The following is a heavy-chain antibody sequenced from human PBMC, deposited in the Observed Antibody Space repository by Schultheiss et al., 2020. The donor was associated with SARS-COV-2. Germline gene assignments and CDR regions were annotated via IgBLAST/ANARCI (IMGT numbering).Heavy chain of an antibody. CDR2: ISYDGSNK. V-gene: IGHV3-30*18. CDR1: GFTFSSYG. D-gene: IGHD2-2*01. CDR3: AKVNPSQYPYFYFYYGMDV. Sequence: GSLRLSCAASGFTFSSYGMHWVRQAPGKGLEWVAVISYDGSNKYYADSVKGRFTISRDNSKNTLYLQMNSLRAEDTAVYYCAKVNPSQYPYFYFYYGMDVWGQGTTVTVSS. J-gene: IGHJ6*02.